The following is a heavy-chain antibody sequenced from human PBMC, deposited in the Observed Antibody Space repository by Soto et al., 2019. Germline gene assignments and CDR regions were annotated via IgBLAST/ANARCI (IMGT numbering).Heavy chain of an antibody. CDR1: GGSISSYY. CDR3: ARTYCSGGSCYYFDY. D-gene: IGHD2-15*01. J-gene: IGHJ4*02. V-gene: IGHV4-59*01. Sequence: SETLSLTCTVSGGSISSYYSSRIRQPPGKGLEWIGYIHYSGSTNYNPSLKSRVTISVDTSKNQFSLKLSSATAADTAVYYCARTYCSGGSCYYFDYWGQGTLVTVSS. CDR2: IHYSGST.